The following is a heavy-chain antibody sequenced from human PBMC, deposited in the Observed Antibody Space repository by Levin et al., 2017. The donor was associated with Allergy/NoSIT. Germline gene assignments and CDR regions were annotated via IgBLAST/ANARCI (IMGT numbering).Heavy chain of an antibody. D-gene: IGHD3-10*01. Sequence: ESGPTLVKPTQTLTLTCTFSGFSLSTSGVGVGWIRQPPGKALEWLALIYWNDDKRYSPSLKSRLTVTKDTSKNRVVLTMTNMDPVDTAPYFGAHLLGSGFSFDYWGQGTLVTVSS. V-gene: IGHV2-5*01. J-gene: IGHJ4*02. CDR1: GFSLSTSGVG. CDR3: AHLLGSGFSFDY. CDR2: IYWNDDK.